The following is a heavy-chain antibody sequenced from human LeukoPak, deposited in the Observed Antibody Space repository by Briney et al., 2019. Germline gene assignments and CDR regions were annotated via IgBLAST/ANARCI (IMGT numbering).Heavy chain of an antibody. J-gene: IGHJ4*02. V-gene: IGHV3-30*03. CDR1: GXTFSSYV. Sequence: PGGSLRLSCAASGXTFSSYVMTWVRQAPGTGLEWVAVISSDGKSKIYADSVKGRFTISRDNSKNTLFLQMNSLRTEDTAVYYCARDPMADFDYWGQGALVTVSS. CDR2: ISSDGKSK. CDR3: ARDPMADFDY. D-gene: IGHD2-8*01.